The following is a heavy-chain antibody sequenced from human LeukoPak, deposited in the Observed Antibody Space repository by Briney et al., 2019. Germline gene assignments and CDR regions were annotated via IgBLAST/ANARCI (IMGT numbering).Heavy chain of an antibody. CDR1: GFTFSSYA. CDR2: VKQAGNEK. J-gene: IGHJ4*02. Sequence: LAGGSLRLSCAASGFTFSSYAMSWVRQAPGWGLDWVATVKQAGNEKHYVDSVKGRFTISRDNAENSLYLQMNSLRAEDTAVYYCARLGGETTRFDLWGQGALVTVSS. D-gene: IGHD3-16*01. V-gene: IGHV3-7*01. CDR3: ARLGGETTRFDL.